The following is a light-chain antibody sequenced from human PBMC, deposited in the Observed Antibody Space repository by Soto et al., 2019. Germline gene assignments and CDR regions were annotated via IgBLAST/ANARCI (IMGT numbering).Light chain of an antibody. CDR2: DAS. Sequence: EIVMTQSPATLSVSPGERATLSCRASQSVGTFFAWYQQKPGQAPRLLIYDASNRATGIPARFSGSGSGTDFTLTISSLEPEDFAVYYCQQRSNWPLTFGGGTKVDIK. CDR3: QQRSNWPLT. CDR1: QSVGTF. V-gene: IGKV3-11*01. J-gene: IGKJ4*01.